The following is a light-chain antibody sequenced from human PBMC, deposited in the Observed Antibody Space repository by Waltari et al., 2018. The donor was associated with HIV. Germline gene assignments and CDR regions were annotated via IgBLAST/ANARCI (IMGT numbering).Light chain of an antibody. CDR2: AAS. J-gene: IGKJ2*01. CDR1: QSVSSSY. V-gene: IGKV3-20*01. Sequence: EIVLTQSPGTLSLSPGERATLSCRASQSVSSSYLAWYQQEPGQAPRLLSYAASRRATGIPDRFSGSGSGTDFTLTISGLEPEDFAVYYCQQYGSSPYTFGQGTNLEIK. CDR3: QQYGSSPYT.